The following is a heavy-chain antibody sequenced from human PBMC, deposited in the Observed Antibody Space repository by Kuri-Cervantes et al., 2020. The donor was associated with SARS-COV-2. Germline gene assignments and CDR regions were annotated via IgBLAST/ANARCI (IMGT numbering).Heavy chain of an antibody. D-gene: IGHD3-3*01. CDR3: ARGIQFWKYVDH. J-gene: IGHJ4*02. V-gene: IGHV1-69*13. Sequence: SVKVSCKASGGTFSSYAIRWVRQAAGQGLGWMGGINSIFGTANYAQKFQGRITITADESTSTAYMALISLRSEDTAVYYCARGIQFWKYVDHWGQGTLVTVSS. CDR2: INSIFGTA. CDR1: GGTFSSYA.